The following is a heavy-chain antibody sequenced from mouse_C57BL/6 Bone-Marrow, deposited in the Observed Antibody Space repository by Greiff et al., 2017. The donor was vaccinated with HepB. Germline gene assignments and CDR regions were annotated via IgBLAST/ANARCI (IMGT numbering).Heavy chain of an antibody. CDR3: ARYGNYVY. V-gene: IGHV1-50*01. D-gene: IGHD2-1*01. CDR1: GYTFTSYW. J-gene: IGHJ2*01. CDR2: IDPSDSYT. Sequence: QVQLQQPGAELVKPGASVKLSCKASGYTFTSYWMQWVKQRPGQGLEWIGEIDPSDSYTNYNQKFKGKATLTVDTSSSTAYMQLSSLTSEDSAVYYCARYGNYVYWGQGTTLTVSS.